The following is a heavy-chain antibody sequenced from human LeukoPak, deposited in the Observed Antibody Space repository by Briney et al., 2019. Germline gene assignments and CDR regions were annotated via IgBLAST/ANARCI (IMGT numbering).Heavy chain of an antibody. V-gene: IGHV7-4-1*02. CDR1: GYTITSYA. D-gene: IGHD6-19*01. J-gene: IGHJ4*02. CDR3: ARDGLAKPFDY. CDR2: INTITGNP. Sequence: GASVKVSCKASGYTITSYAMNWVRQAPGQGLEWMGWINTITGNPTYAQGFTGRFVFSLDTSVSTAYLQISSLKAEDTAVYYCARDGLAKPFDYWGQGTLVTVSS.